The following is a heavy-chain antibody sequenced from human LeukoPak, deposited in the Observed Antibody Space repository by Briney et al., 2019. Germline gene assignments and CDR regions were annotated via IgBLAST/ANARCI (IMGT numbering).Heavy chain of an antibody. J-gene: IGHJ4*02. CDR3: ARDRISYGDYSFDY. CDR2: ISNSSSDI. Sequence: GGSLRLSCAASGFTFSSYCMNWVRQAPGKGLEWVSSISNSSSDIYYADSVKGRFTISRDNAKNSLYLQMNSLRAEDTAVYYCARDRISYGDYSFDYGGQGTLVTVSS. V-gene: IGHV3-21*01. CDR1: GFTFSSYC. D-gene: IGHD4-17*01.